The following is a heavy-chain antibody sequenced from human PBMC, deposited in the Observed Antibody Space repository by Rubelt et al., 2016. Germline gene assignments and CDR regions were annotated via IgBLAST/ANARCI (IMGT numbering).Heavy chain of an antibody. Sequence: PGRSLRLSCASSGFPFEDCVMHWVRQVPGKGLEWVSGISWNSAMLQYADSVKGRFTISRDNAKNSLHLQMSSLRAEDTAVYYCARDLSRGSYYPYYYYVMDVWGPGTTVTVSS. CDR2: ISWNSAML. CDR1: GFPFEDCV. V-gene: IGHV3-9*01. D-gene: IGHD1-26*01. CDR3: ARDLSRGSYYPYYYYVMDV. J-gene: IGHJ6*02.